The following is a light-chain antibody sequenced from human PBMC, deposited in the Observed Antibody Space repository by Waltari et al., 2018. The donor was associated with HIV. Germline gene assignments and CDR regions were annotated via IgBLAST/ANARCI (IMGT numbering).Light chain of an antibody. J-gene: IGLJ3*02. CDR2: EFS. CDR1: NSHVRGYNY. Sequence: QSALTQPPSVPGSPGQSITISCTGTNSHVRGYNYVPWYQQHPGKAPHLMIFEFSNRPSGVSTRFSGSKSGNTASLTISGLRAEDEADYYCSSYTTFSILVFGGGTKLTVL. CDR3: SSYTTFSILV. V-gene: IGLV2-14*01.